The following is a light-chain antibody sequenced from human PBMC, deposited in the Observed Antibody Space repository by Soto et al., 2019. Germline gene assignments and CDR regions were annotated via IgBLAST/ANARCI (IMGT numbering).Light chain of an antibody. CDR3: QQSYSTPGT. J-gene: IGKJ1*01. V-gene: IGKV1-39*01. CDR2: AAS. Sequence: DLQMTQSPSSLSASVGDRVTITCRASQSISSYLNWYQQKPGKAPKLLIYAASSLQSGGPSRFSGSGSGTDFTLTISSLQTEDFATYYCQQSYSTPGTFGQGTKVEIK. CDR1: QSISSY.